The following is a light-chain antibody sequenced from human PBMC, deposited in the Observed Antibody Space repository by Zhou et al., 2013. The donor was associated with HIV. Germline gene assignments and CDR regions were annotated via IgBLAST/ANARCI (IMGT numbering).Light chain of an antibody. CDR1: QSLSRN. V-gene: IGKV3-20*01. Sequence: ENVLTQSPGTLSLSPGERATLSCRATQSLSRNLAWYQQKPGQAPRLLIYGASTRANGIPGRFSGSGSGTEFTLTISRLEPEDFAVYYCQHYGVSPYTFGPGTKLEI. CDR3: QHYGVSPYT. CDR2: GAS. J-gene: IGKJ2*01.